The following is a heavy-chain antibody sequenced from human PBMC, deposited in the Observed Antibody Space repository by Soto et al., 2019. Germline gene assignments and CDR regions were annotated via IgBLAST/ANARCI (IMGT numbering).Heavy chain of an antibody. CDR2: ISSSSSYI. CDR3: ERSGIRCTHRVCYSEAEYFQH. Sequence: PGGSLRLSCAASGFTFSSYSMNWVRQAPGKGLEWVSSISSSSSYIYYADSVKSRFTISRDNAKNSLYLQMNSLRAEDTAVYYCERSGIRCTHRVCYSEAEYFQHWGQGTLVTVSS. CDR1: GFTFSSYS. J-gene: IGHJ1*01. V-gene: IGHV3-21*01. D-gene: IGHD2-8*01.